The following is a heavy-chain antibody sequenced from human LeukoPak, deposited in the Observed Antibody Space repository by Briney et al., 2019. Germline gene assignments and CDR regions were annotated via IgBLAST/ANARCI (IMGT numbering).Heavy chain of an antibody. CDR1: GYTFTSYY. CDR2: INPSGGST. D-gene: IGHD3-22*01. J-gene: IGHJ2*01. V-gene: IGHV1-46*01. Sequence: ASVKVSCKASGYTFTSYYMHWVRQAPGQGLEWMGIINPSGGSTSYAQKFQARVTMTRDTSTSTVYMELSSLRSEDTAVYYCARNPAYQSITMIVLPTGDWYFDLWGRGTLVTVSS. CDR3: ARNPAYQSITMIVLPTGDWYFDL.